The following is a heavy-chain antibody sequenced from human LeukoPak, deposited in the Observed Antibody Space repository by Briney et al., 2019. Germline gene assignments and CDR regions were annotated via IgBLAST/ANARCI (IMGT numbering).Heavy chain of an antibody. CDR2: IIPILGIA. D-gene: IGHD6-13*01. Sequence: SVKVSRKASGGTFSSYAISWVRQAPGQGLEWMGRIIPILGIANYAQKFQGRVTITADKSASTAYMELSSLRSEDTAVYYCAREIAAAGIFYFDYWGQGTLVTVSS. CDR3: AREIAAAGIFYFDY. V-gene: IGHV1-69*04. CDR1: GGTFSSYA. J-gene: IGHJ4*02.